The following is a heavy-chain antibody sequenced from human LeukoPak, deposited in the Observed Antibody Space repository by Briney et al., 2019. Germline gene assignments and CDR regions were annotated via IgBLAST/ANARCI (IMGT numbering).Heavy chain of an antibody. CDR2: IRYDGSNK. Sequence: GGSLRLSCAASGFTFSSYGMHWVRQAPGKGLEWVAFIRYDGSNKYYADSVKGRFTISRDSSKNTLYLQMNSLRAEDTAVYYCARGKTAMVTIPFDYWGQGTLVTVSS. V-gene: IGHV3-30*02. CDR1: GFTFSSYG. CDR3: ARGKTAMVTIPFDY. J-gene: IGHJ4*02. D-gene: IGHD5-18*01.